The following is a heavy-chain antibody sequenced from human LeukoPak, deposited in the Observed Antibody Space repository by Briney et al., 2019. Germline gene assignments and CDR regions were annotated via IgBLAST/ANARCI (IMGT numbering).Heavy chain of an antibody. D-gene: IGHD1-26*01. CDR2: ISGSGDST. CDR1: GFTFSNYD. V-gene: IGHV3-23*01. J-gene: IGHJ4*02. Sequence: GGTLRLSCAASGFTFSNYDMSWVRQAPGKGLEWVSAISGSGDSTYYADSVKGRFTISRDNSKNTLYLQMNSLRADDTAVYYCARGVGATDGFDYWGQGTLVTVSS. CDR3: ARGVGATDGFDY.